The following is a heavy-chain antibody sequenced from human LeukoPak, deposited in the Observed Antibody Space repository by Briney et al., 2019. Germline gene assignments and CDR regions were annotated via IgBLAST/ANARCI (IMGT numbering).Heavy chain of an antibody. Sequence: ASVKVSCKASGGTFSSYAISWVRQAPGQGLEWMGGIIPIFGTANYAQKFQGRVTITADKSTSTAYMELSSLRSEDTAVYHCARNLGRSSWYIWFDFWGQGTLVTVSS. J-gene: IGHJ5*01. CDR1: GGTFSSYA. V-gene: IGHV1-69*06. CDR2: IIPIFGTA. CDR3: ARNLGRSSWYIWFDF. D-gene: IGHD6-13*01.